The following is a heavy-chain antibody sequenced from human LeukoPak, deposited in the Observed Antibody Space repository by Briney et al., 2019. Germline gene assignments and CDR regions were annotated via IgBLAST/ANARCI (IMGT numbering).Heavy chain of an antibody. CDR1: GGSISSYY. Sequence: SETLSLTCTVSGGSISSYYWSWIRQPPGKGLEWIGYIYYSGSTNYNPSLKSRVTISVDTSKNQFSLKLSSVTAADTAVYYCAREMQQLGAFDIWGQGTMVTVSS. J-gene: IGHJ3*02. V-gene: IGHV4-59*01. CDR2: IYYSGST. CDR3: AREMQQLGAFDI. D-gene: IGHD6-13*01.